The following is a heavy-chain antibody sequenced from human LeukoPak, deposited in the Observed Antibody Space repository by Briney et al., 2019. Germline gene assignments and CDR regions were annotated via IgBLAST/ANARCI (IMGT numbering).Heavy chain of an antibody. J-gene: IGHJ6*03. CDR2: ITGSGGST. V-gene: IGHV3-23*01. CDR1: GFIFSDCA. CDR3: AKSSAQYYDFWSGYMDL. D-gene: IGHD3-3*01. Sequence: GGSLRLSCAASGFIFSDCAMSWVRQAPGKGLEWVSSITGSGGSTYYADSVKGRFTISRDNSESTLYLQMDSLRVEDTAVYYCAKSSAQYYDFWSGYMDLWGNGTTVTVS.